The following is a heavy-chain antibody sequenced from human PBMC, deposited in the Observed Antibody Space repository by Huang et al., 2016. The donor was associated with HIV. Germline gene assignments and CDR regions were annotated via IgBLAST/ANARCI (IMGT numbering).Heavy chain of an antibody. Sequence: QVQLVESGGGLVKPGGSLRLSCAASGFTFSDYYMSWFRQAPGKGLEWVAYISSSSSTVYYADSVKGRFTISRDNGENSLYLQMNSLRAEDTALYYCAREKSTGVDYWGQGTLVTVSS. CDR2: ISSSSSTV. J-gene: IGHJ4*02. CDR1: GFTFSDYY. CDR3: AREKSTGVDY. V-gene: IGHV3-11*01. D-gene: IGHD4-17*01.